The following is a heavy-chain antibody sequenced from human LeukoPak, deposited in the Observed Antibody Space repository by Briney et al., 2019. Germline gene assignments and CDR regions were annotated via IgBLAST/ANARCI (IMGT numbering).Heavy chain of an antibody. V-gene: IGHV3-66*01. J-gene: IGHJ6*02. D-gene: IGHD6-13*01. Sequence: GGSLRLSCAASGFTVSSNYMSWVRQAPGKGLEWVSVIYSGGSTYYADSVKGRFTISRDNSKNTLYLQMNSLRAEDTAVYYCASPQYAAARGPYGMDVWGQGTTVTVSS. CDR3: ASPQYAAARGPYGMDV. CDR1: GFTVSSNY. CDR2: IYSGGST.